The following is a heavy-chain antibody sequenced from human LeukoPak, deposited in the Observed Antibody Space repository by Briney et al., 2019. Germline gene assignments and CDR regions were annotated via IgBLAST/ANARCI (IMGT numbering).Heavy chain of an antibody. V-gene: IGHV3-30-3*01. CDR3: ARDKTSSSTWYDY. CDR1: GFTFSSHA. J-gene: IGHJ4*02. D-gene: IGHD6-13*01. Sequence: GGSLRLSCATSGFTFSSHAMYWVRQAPGKGLEWVAIISYDGSNRYYTDSVKGRFTISRDNSKNTLYLQMNSLRGEDTAVYYCARDKTSSSTWYDYWGQGTLVTVSS. CDR2: ISYDGSNR.